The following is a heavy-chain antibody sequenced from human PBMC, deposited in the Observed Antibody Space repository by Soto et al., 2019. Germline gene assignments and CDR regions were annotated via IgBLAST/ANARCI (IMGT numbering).Heavy chain of an antibody. CDR3: AREGTLTTHSYYSMDV. D-gene: IGHD4-4*01. CDR1: GYRFTNYW. V-gene: IGHV5-10-1*01. J-gene: IGHJ6*02. CDR2: VDPTDSYA. Sequence: GESLKISCKGSGYRFTNYWISWVRQMPGKGLEWMGIVDPTDSYANYSPSFQGHVTISADKSISTAYLQWSSLKASDTAMYYCAREGTLTTHSYYSMDVWGQGTTVTVSS.